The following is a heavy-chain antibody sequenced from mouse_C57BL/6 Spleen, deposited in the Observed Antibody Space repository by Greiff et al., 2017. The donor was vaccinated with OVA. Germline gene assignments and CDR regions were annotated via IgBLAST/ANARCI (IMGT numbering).Heavy chain of an antibody. CDR3: AREGTRVVPYFDY. CDR1: GFTFTSYG. CDR2: IYPGSGST. V-gene: IGHV1-55*01. J-gene: IGHJ2*01. Sequence: VQLQQSGADFVKPGASVKLSCAASGFTFTSYGITWVRQTPGQGLEWVGDIYPGSGSTNYNEKVKGKATLTVDTASSTPYLQLSSLTSEDSAVYYCAREGTRVVPYFDYWGQVTTLTVSS. D-gene: IGHD1-1*01.